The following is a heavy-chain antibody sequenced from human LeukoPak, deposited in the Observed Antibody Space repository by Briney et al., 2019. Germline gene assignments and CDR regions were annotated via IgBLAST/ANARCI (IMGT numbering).Heavy chain of an antibody. D-gene: IGHD4-11*01. V-gene: IGHV3-74*01. J-gene: IGHJ6*03. CDR3: ARPTTPFYYYYYMDV. CDR1: GFTFSSYW. Sequence: AGGSLRLSCAASGFTFSSYWMHWVRQAPGKGLVWVSRINSDGSSTSYADSVKGRFTISRDNAKNTLYLQMNSLRAEDTAVYYCARPTTPFYYYYYMDVWGKGTTVTVSS. CDR2: INSDGSST.